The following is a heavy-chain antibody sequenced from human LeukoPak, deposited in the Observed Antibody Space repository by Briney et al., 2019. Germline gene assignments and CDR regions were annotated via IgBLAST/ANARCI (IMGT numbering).Heavy chain of an antibody. D-gene: IGHD2-2*01. CDR3: ATRSTSCSSTSCFLSVSKYYYYYMDV. Sequence: SETLSLTCTVSGGSISSSRYYWSWIRQPPGKGLEWIGYIYYSGSTNYNPSLKSRVTISVDTSKNQFSLKLSSVTAADTAVYYCATRSTSCSSTSCFLSVSKYYYYYMDVWGKGTTVTISS. J-gene: IGHJ6*03. CDR1: GGSISSSRYY. CDR2: IYYSGST. V-gene: IGHV4-61*01.